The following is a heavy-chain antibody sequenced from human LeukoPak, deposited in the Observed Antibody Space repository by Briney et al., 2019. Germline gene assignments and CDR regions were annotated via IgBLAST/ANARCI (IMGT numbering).Heavy chain of an antibody. D-gene: IGHD3-10*01. V-gene: IGHV1-8*03. J-gene: IGHJ4*02. Sequence: GYAQKFQGRVTITRDTSISTAYMELSRLRSDDTAVYYCARAVRYYYGSGSYAHVYYFDYWGQGTLVTVSS. CDR3: ARAVRYYYGSGSYAHVYYFDY.